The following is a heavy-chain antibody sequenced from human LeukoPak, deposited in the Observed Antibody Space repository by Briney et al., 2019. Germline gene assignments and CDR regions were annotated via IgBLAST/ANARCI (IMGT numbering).Heavy chain of an antibody. V-gene: IGHV1-2*02. J-gene: IGHJ4*02. D-gene: IGHD6-19*01. Sequence: GASVKVSCKASGYTFTGYYMHWVRQAPGQGLEWMGWLNPNSGGTNYAQKFQGRVTMTEDTSTDTAYMELSSLRSEDTAVYYCATAVAGDFFDYWGQGTLVTVSS. CDR3: ATAVAGDFFDY. CDR2: LNPNSGGT. CDR1: GYTFTGYY.